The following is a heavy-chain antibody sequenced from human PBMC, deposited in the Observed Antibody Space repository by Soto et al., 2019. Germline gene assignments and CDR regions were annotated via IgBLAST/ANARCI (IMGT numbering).Heavy chain of an antibody. J-gene: IGHJ3*02. D-gene: IGHD1-26*01. V-gene: IGHV4-59*01. CDR1: GASISDYY. CDR2: LYYRGSS. Sequence: QVQLQESGPGLVKPSETLSLTCTVSGASISDYYWSWIRQPPGKALEWIGYLYYRGSSNYNPSLRSRVTISLDTSKNQVSLNLRSVTAADTAVYYCARVGGAPLGAFDIWGPGTIVTVSS. CDR3: ARVGGAPLGAFDI.